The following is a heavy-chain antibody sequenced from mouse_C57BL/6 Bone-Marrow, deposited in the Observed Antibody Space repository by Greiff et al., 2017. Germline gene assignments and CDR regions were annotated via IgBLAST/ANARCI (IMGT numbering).Heavy chain of an antibody. CDR2: INPSSGYT. V-gene: IGHV1-7*01. CDR3: AISYYYGSSHEYYAMDY. CDR1: GYTFTSYW. Sequence: QVQLQQSGAELAKPGASVKLSCKASGYTFTSYWMHWVKQRPGQGLEWIGYINPSSGYTKYNQKFKDKATLTADKSSSTAYMQLCSLTYEDSAGYYCAISYYYGSSHEYYAMDYWGQGTSVTVSS. D-gene: IGHD1-1*01. J-gene: IGHJ4*01.